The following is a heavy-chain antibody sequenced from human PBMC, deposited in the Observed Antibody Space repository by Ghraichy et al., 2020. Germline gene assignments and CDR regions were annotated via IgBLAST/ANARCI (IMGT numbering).Heavy chain of an antibody. CDR3: AREPYSSSWYNSWYFDL. V-gene: IGHV3-48*02. J-gene: IGHJ2*01. Sequence: GESLNISCAASGFTFSSYSMNWVRQAPGKGLEWVSYISSSSTIYYADSVKGRFTISRDNAKNSLYLQMNSLRDEDTAVYYCAREPYSSSWYNSWYFDLWGRGTLVTVSS. CDR1: GFTFSSYS. D-gene: IGHD6-13*01. CDR2: ISSSSTI.